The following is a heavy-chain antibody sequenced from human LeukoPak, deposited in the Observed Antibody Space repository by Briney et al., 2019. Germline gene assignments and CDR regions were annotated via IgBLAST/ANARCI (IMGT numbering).Heavy chain of an antibody. J-gene: IGHJ3*01. Sequence: GGSLRLSCAAAGFTVSNNCVTWVRQAPGKGLEWVSVICGDGRLFYADSVKGRFSVSRDNSENPVYLQVTSLRADDTAVYFCARERGDKDMSGGSSFDVWGQGTLVIVSS. CDR3: ARERGDKDMSGGSSFDV. CDR2: ICGDGRL. D-gene: IGHD2-21*01. V-gene: IGHV3-53*01. CDR1: GFTVSNNC.